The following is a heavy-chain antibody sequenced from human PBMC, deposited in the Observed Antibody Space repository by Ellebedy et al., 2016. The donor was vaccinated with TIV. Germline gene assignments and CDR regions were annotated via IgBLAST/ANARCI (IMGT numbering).Heavy chain of an antibody. J-gene: IGHJ6*02. CDR1: GYTFTSYY. V-gene: IGHV1-46*01. CDR3: ARGCSGGSCYYYYGMDV. CDR2: INPSGGST. D-gene: IGHD2-15*01. Sequence: AASVKVSCKASGYTFTSYYMHWVRQAPGQGLEWMGIINPSGGSTSYAQKFQGRVTMTRDTSTSTVYMELSSLRSEDTAVYYCARGCSGGSCYYYYGMDVWGQGTTVTVSS.